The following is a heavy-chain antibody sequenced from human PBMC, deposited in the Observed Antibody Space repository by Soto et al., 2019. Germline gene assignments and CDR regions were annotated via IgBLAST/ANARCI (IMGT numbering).Heavy chain of an antibody. J-gene: IGHJ6*02. D-gene: IGHD3-22*01. CDR3: ARDYYYDSSGLSLDV. V-gene: IGHV1-18*01. CDR1: GYTFTSYG. Sequence: QVQLVQSGAEVKKPGASVKVSCKASGYTFTSYGISWVRQAPGQGLEWMGWISAYNGNTNYAQKLHGRFTMTTDTSTSTAYMELRSLRSDDTAVYYCARDYYYDSSGLSLDVWGQGTTVTVSS. CDR2: ISAYNGNT.